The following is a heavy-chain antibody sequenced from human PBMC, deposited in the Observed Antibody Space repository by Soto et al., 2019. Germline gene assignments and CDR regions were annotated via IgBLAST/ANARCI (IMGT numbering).Heavy chain of an antibody. CDR3: AREAYPGGWFDP. V-gene: IGHV3-74*01. J-gene: IGHJ5*02. CDR2: INSDGSST. CDR1: GFTFSSYW. D-gene: IGHD3-10*01. Sequence: GGSLRLSCAASGFTFSSYWIHWVRQAPGKGLVWVSRINSDGSSTSYADSVKDRFTISRDNAKNTLYLQMNSLRAEDTAVYYCAREAYPGGWFDPWGQGTLVTVSS.